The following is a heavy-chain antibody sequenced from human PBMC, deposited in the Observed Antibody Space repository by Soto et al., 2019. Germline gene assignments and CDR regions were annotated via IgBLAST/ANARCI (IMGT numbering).Heavy chain of an antibody. CDR3: AGDDGITVLNF. D-gene: IGHD1-20*01. V-gene: IGHV3-33*01. CDR2: IWHDGSKI. CDR1: GFLFSSHG. Sequence: QVQLVESGGGVVQPGRPLRLSCATSGFLFSSHGYHWVRQAPGKGLEWVGAIWHDGSKIYYAESVKGRFTISRDDSKNTLYLQMNSLTAADTAVYRGAGDDGITVLNFWGQGTLVTVSS. J-gene: IGHJ4*02.